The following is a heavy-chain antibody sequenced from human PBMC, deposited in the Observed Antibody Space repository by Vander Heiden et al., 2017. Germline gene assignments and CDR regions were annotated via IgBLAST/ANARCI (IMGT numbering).Heavy chain of an antibody. V-gene: IGHV3-53*02. CDR3: STAPPHYYDSSGLASYSFDN. CDR2: IYADGST. CDR1: GFIVSNHY. J-gene: IGHJ4*02. Sequence: EVQLVETGGGLIQPGGSLRLSCAASGFIVSNHYMGWVRQAPGKGLEWVSVIYADGSTYYADSVKGRFTISRDNSKNTLSLQMNSLRVEDTAVYYCSTAPPHYYDSSGLASYSFDNWGQGTLVTVSS. D-gene: IGHD3-22*01.